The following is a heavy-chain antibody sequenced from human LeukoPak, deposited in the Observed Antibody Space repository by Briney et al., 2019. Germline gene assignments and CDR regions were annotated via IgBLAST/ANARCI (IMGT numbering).Heavy chain of an antibody. D-gene: IGHD5-18*01. Sequence: GRSLRLSCAASGFTFSSYAMRWVRQAPGKGLEWVAVISYDGSNKYYADSVKGRFTISRDNSKNTLYLQMNSLRAEDTAVYYCARVRGYSTRFDYWGQGTLVTVSS. J-gene: IGHJ4*02. CDR1: GFTFSSYA. CDR3: ARVRGYSTRFDY. CDR2: ISYDGSNK. V-gene: IGHV3-30-3*01.